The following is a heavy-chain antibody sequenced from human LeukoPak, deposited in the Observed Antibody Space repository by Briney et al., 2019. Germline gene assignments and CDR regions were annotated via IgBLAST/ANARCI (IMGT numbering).Heavy chain of an antibody. CDR3: AKGLISSATYFSYFDY. Sequence: GGSLRLSCAASGFTFSSYGMSWVRQAPGKGLERVAAISAGGDLTNYADSVKGRFTISRDSSKNMLYVQMNSLRAEDTAIYYCAKGLISSATYFSYFDYWGQGTLVTVSS. J-gene: IGHJ4*02. CDR1: GFTFSSYG. CDR2: ISAGGDLT. D-gene: IGHD1-26*01. V-gene: IGHV3-23*01.